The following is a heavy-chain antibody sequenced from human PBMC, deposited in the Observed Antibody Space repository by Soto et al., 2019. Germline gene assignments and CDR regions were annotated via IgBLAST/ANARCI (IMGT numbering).Heavy chain of an antibody. J-gene: IGHJ5*02. V-gene: IGHV3-48*02. D-gene: IGHD2-15*01. CDR3: AIEMSGWTRTWWFDL. Sequence: EVQLVESVGGLVQPGGSLRLYCAASGYTFTGYGMNWVRQAPGKGLEWISYISGAGHTIYYADTVKGRFTVPRDSATNSVYLQVSSLMYDHTAIYFCAIEMSGWTRTWWFDLWGKGTLVT. CDR1: GYTFTGYG. CDR2: ISGAGHTI.